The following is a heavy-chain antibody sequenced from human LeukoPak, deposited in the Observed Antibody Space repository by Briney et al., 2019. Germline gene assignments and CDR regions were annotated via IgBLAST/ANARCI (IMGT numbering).Heavy chain of an antibody. D-gene: IGHD3-22*01. J-gene: IGHJ4*02. CDR3: AEPEGGYYDIRPD. CDR2: ISGSGGST. Sequence: GGSLRLSCAASGFTFSSYAMSWVRQAPGKGLEWVSAISGSGGSTYYADSVKGRFTISRDNSKNTLYLQMNSLRAADTAVYYCAEPEGGYYDIRPDWGQGTLVTVSS. V-gene: IGHV3-23*01. CDR1: GFTFSSYA.